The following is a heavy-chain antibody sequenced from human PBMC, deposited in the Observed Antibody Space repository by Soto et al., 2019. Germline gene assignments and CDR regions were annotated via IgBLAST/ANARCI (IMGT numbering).Heavy chain of an antibody. CDR3: AREGIAAAGIRVVHTRDFDY. CDR2: ISAYNGNT. V-gene: IGHV1-18*01. D-gene: IGHD6-13*01. Sequence: QVQLVQSGAEVKKPGASVKVSCKASGYTFTSYGISWVRQAPGQGLEWMGWISAYNGNTNYAQKLQGRVTMTTDTSTSTDYMELRSLRSDDTAVYYCAREGIAAAGIRVVHTRDFDYWGQGTLVTVSS. CDR1: GYTFTSYG. J-gene: IGHJ4*02.